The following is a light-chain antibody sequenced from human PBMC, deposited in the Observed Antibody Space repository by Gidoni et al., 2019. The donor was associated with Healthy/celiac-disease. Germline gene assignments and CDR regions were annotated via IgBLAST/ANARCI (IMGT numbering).Light chain of an antibody. CDR3: SSYTSSSTLYV. Sequence: QSALTQPASVSGSPGQSITISCTGTSSDVGGYNYVSWYQQHPGKAPKHMIYEVSNRPSGVSNRFSGSKSGTTASLTISGLQAEDEADYYCSSYTSSSTLYVFGTGTKVTVL. CDR1: SSDVGGYNY. CDR2: EVS. J-gene: IGLJ1*01. V-gene: IGLV2-14*01.